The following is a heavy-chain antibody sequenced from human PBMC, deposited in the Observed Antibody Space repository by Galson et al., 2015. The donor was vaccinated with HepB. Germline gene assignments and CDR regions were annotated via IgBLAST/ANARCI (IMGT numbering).Heavy chain of an antibody. Sequence: SLRLSCAASGFTFSRYAMHWVRQAPGKGLEYVSAISSNGGSTYYADSVKGRFTISRDNSKNTLYLQVSSLRAEDTAVYYCVRESLGYGDYYFDYWGQGTLVTVSS. CDR1: GFTFSRYA. CDR2: ISSNGGST. V-gene: IGHV3-64D*06. D-gene: IGHD4-17*01. CDR3: VRESLGYGDYYFDY. J-gene: IGHJ4*02.